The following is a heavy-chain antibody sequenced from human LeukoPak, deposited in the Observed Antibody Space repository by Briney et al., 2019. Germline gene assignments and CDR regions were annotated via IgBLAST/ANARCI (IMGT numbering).Heavy chain of an antibody. D-gene: IGHD3-22*01. CDR2: INPSGGST. V-gene: IGHV1-46*01. CDR1: GYTFTSYY. CDR3: ARTANYYDSSGYYYFDY. J-gene: IGHJ4*02. Sequence: VASVKVSCKASGYTFTSYYMHWVRQAPGQGLEWMGIINPSGGSTSYAQKFQGRVTMTRDMSTSTVYMELSSLRSADTAVYYCARTANYYDSSGYYYFDYWGQGTLVTVSS.